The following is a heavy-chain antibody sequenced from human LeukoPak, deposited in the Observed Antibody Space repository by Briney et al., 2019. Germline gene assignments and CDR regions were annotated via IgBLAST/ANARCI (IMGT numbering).Heavy chain of an antibody. D-gene: IGHD6-13*01. V-gene: IGHV3-53*01. J-gene: IGHJ4*02. CDR3: ARTGSSWYLNY. CDR2: IYSGGST. CDR1: GLTVSSNY. Sequence: GGSLTLSCAASGLTVSSNYMSWVRQAPGKGLEWLSVIYSGGSTNYADSVKGRFTISRDNSKNTLYLQMNSLRAEDTAVYYCARTGSSWYLNYWGQGTLVTVSS.